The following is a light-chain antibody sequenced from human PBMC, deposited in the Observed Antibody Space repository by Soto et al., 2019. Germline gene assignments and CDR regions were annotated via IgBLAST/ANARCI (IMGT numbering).Light chain of an antibody. CDR2: GAS. Sequence: EIGMTQSPATLSVSPGERATLSCRASQSISSNLAWYQQKPGQAPRLLIYGASTRATGIPARFSGSGSGTELTLTISSLQSEDFAVYYCQQYNNWPQTFGQGTKVDI. V-gene: IGKV3-15*01. CDR1: QSISSN. CDR3: QQYNNWPQT. J-gene: IGKJ1*01.